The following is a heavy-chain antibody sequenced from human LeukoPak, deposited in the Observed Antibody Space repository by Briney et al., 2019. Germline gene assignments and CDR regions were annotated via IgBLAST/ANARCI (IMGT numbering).Heavy chain of an antibody. V-gene: IGHV3-74*01. D-gene: IGHD4-11*01. CDR2: INSDGSST. J-gene: IGHJ5*02. Sequence: PGGSLRLSCAASGFTFSSYWMRWVRHAPGKGLVWVSRINSDGSSTSYADSVTGRFTISRDNAKNTLDLQMNSLRAEDTGVYYCARGPRVTNNWFDPWGQGTLVTVSS. CDR1: GFTFSSYW. CDR3: ARGPRVTNNWFDP.